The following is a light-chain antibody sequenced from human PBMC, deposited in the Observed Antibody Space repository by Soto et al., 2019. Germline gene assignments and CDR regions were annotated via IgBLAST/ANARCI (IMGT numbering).Light chain of an antibody. CDR2: YAS. J-gene: IGKJ4*01. V-gene: IGKV3-11*01. CDR1: QTVIRY. CDR3: QQRSTWPLFT. Sequence: PGERATLSCRASQTVIRYLAWYQQKPGQAPRLLSYYASNRATGIPARFSGSGSGTDYTLTISSLEPEDFAVYYCQQRSTWPLFTFGGGTKVEI.